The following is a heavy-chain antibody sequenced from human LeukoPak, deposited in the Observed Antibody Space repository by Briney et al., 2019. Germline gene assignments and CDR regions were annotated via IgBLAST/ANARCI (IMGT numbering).Heavy chain of an antibody. J-gene: IGHJ4*02. V-gene: IGHV3-23*01. D-gene: IGHD5-24*01. CDR3: AKGSSDGRPYYFDY. CDR2: INDSGGNT. Sequence: PGGSLRLSCAASGFTFSSYAMSWVRQAPGKGLEWVSAINDSGGNTYHADSVKGRFTISRDNSKNTLYLQMNCLRAEDTAVYYCAKGSSDGRPYYFDYWGQGTLVTISS. CDR1: GFTFSSYA.